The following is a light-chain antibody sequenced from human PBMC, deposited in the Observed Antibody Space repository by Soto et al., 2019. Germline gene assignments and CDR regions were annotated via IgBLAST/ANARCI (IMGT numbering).Light chain of an antibody. J-gene: IGLJ2*01. CDR2: LNSDGSH. CDR1: SGHNSYA. Sequence: QLVLTQSPSASASLGASVKLTCTLSSGHNSYAIAWHQQQPEKGPRYLMKLNSDGSHSKGDGIPDRLSGSSSGAERYLTISSLQSEDEADYYCQTWGTGIKVFGGGTKVTVL. V-gene: IGLV4-69*01. CDR3: QTWGTGIKV.